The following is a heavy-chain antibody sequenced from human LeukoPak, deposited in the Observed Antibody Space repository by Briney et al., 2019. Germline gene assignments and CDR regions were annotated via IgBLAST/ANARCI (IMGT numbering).Heavy chain of an antibody. CDR3: AKNLYCGGGSCYPSALGMDV. Sequence: ASVKVSCKVSGYTLTELSMHWVRQAPGKGLEWMGGFDPEDGETIYAQKFQGRVTMTEDTSTDTAYMELSSLRSEDTAVYYCAKNLYCGGGSCYPSALGMDVWGQGTTVTVSS. D-gene: IGHD2-15*01. CDR2: FDPEDGET. V-gene: IGHV1-24*01. J-gene: IGHJ6*02. CDR1: GYTLTELS.